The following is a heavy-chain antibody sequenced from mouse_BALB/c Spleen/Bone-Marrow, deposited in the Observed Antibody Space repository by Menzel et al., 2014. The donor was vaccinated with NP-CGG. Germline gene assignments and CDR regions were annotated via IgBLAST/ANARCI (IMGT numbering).Heavy chain of an antibody. CDR1: GFSLNSYG. D-gene: IGHD2-4*01. Sequence: EVQGVESGGGLVKSGGSLKLSCAASGFSLNSYGMSWVRQTPEKRLEWVATISGGGSYTFYPDCVKGRFTISRDNAKNNLYLQLSSLRSEDTALYYCARHAYYDQTEVSFVYWGQGTLVTVSA. CDR2: ISGGGSYT. V-gene: IGHV5-9-2*01. CDR3: ARHAYYDQTEVSFVY. J-gene: IGHJ3*01.